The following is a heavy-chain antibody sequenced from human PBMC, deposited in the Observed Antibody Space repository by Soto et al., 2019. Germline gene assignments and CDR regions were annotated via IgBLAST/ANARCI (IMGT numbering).Heavy chain of an antibody. CDR1: GGSISSGGYY. V-gene: IGHV4-31*03. J-gene: IGHJ5*02. CDR3: ARAFHNWFDP. Sequence: SETLSLTCTVSGGSISSGGYYWSWIRQHPGEGLEWIGYIYYSGSTYYNPSLKSRVTISVDTSKNQFSLKLSSVTAADTAVYYCARAFHNWFDPWGQGTLVTVS. CDR2: IYYSGST.